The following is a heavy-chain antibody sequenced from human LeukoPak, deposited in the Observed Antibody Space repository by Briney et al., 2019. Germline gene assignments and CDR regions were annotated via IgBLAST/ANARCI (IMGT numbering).Heavy chain of an antibody. V-gene: IGHV3-72*01. CDR3: ARELAAGPSDH. J-gene: IGHJ4*02. D-gene: IGHD6-13*01. CDR1: GFTFSDHY. Sequence: GGPLRLSCAASGFTFSDHYMDWFRQAPGKGLQWVGRSRNKANSYVAEYAAPVKGRFTISRDDSKNSVFLQMDSLKTEDTAVYYCARELAAGPSDHWGQGTLVTVSS. CDR2: SRNKANSYVA.